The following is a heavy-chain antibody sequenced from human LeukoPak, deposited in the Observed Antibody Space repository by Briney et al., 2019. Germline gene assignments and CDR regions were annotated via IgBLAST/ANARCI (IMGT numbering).Heavy chain of an antibody. D-gene: IGHD6-6*01. V-gene: IGHV1-69*05. CDR2: IIPIFRTT. CDR3: AKDASSESMGFHS. CDR1: GGTFSNYA. Sequence: SVKVSCKASGGTFSNYAFSWVRQAPGQGLEWMGGIIPIFRTTNYAEQFQGRVTISTDESTNTAYLDLSSLRSEDTAVYYCAKDASSESMGFHSWGQGPLVSVSS. J-gene: IGHJ5*01.